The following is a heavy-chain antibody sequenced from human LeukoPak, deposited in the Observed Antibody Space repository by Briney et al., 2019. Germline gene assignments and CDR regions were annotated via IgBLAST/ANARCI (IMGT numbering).Heavy chain of an antibody. CDR3: ARDSPGSLAAGI. V-gene: IGHV1-46*01. J-gene: IGHJ3*02. CDR1: GYTFTSYY. Sequence: ASVRVSCKASGYTFTSYYMHWVRQAPGQGLEWMGIINPSGGSTSYAQKFQGGVTMTRDTSTSTVYMELSSLRSEDTAVYYCARDSPGSLAAGIRGQGTMVTVSS. D-gene: IGHD6-25*01. CDR2: INPSGGST.